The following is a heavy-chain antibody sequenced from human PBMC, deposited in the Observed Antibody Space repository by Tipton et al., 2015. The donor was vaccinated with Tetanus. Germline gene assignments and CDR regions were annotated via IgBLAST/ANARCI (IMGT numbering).Heavy chain of an antibody. CDR1: GDSISSGPYS. J-gene: IGHJ4*02. Sequence: TLSLTCTVSGDSISSGPYSWSWIRQPPGKGLEWIGYIYYSGSTNYNPSLKSRVTISVDTSKNQFSLKLSSVTAADTAVYYCARGTGDYWGRGTLVTASS. V-gene: IGHV4-61*01. D-gene: IGHD1-14*01. CDR3: ARGTGDY. CDR2: IYYSGST.